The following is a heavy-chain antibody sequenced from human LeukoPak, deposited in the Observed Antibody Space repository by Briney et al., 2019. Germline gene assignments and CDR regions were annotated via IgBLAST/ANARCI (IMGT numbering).Heavy chain of an antibody. CDR3: AKDFYDFWSGYFYMDV. V-gene: IGHV3-23*01. CDR1: GFTFSSYA. CDR2: ISGSGGST. J-gene: IGHJ6*03. D-gene: IGHD3-3*01. Sequence: GGSLRLSCAASGFTFSSYAMSWVRQAPGKGLEWVSGISGSGGSTYYADSVKGRFTISRDNSKNMLYLQMYSLRAEDTAVYYCAKDFYDFWSGYFYMDVWGKGTTVTVSS.